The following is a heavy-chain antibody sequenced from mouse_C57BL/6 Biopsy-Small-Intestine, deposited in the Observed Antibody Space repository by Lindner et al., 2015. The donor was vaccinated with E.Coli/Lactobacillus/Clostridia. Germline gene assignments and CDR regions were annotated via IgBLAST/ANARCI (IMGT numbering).Heavy chain of an antibody. Sequence: SVKVSCKASGYTFTGYYIHWVRQAPGQGLEWMASINYNTGGTHYAQRFQGRVIMTRDTSISTAYMGLSSLRSDDTAVYYCARDPDTPIAIDIWGQGTMVTVSS. CDR2: INYNTGGT. J-gene: IGHJ3*01. CDR1: GYTFTGYY. CDR3: ARDPDTPIAIDI. V-gene: IGHV1-53*01.